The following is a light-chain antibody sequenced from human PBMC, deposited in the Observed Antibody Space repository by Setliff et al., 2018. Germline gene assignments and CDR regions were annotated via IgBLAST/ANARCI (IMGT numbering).Light chain of an antibody. CDR1: SSDVGGYNY. J-gene: IGLJ1*01. CDR3: SSYTGTYV. V-gene: IGLV2-14*03. Sequence: QSVLTQPASVSGSPGQSITISCTGTSSDVGGYNYVSWYQQHPGKAPKLMIYDVSNRPSGVSNRFSGSKSGNTASLTISGLQAEDEADYYCSSYTGTYVVGSGTKV. CDR2: DVS.